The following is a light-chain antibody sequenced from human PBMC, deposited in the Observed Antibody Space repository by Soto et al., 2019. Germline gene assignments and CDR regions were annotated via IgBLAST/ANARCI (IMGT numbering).Light chain of an antibody. J-gene: IGKJ2*01. V-gene: IGKV1-39*01. CDR1: QSISSY. Sequence: DIQMTQSPSSLSASVGDRVTITCRASQSISSYLNWYQQKPGKAPKLLIYAASSLQSGVPARFSGSGSGTDFTLTISSLQPDDFTTYYCQQYYRYLTFGQGTKLEI. CDR3: QQYYRYLT. CDR2: AAS.